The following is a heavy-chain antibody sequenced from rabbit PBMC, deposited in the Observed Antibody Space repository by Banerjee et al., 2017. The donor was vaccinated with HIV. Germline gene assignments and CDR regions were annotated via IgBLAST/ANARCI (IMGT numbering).Heavy chain of an antibody. CDR3: ARRSTNDGGGHFNL. V-gene: IGHV1S43*01. CDR1: GFSFSNSW. J-gene: IGHJ4*01. Sequence: QQQLEESGGGLVKPGGSLTLTCTPSGFSFSNSWICWVRQAPGKGLELIACIYPDYGSTDYASWVNGRFTISLDNAQNTVDLQMNSLTAADTATYFCARRSTNDGGGHFNLWGPGTLVTVS. CDR2: IYPDYGST. D-gene: IGHD2-1*01.